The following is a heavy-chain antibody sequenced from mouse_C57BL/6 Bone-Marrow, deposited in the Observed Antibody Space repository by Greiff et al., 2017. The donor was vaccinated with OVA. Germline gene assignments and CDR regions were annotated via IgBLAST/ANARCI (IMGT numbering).Heavy chain of an antibody. CDR1: GFTFSSYG. CDR3: ARLYYYGSYCDY. J-gene: IGHJ2*01. V-gene: IGHV5-6*01. CDR2: ISSGGSYN. Sequence: EVMLVESGGDLVKPGGSLKLSCAASGFTFSSYGMSWVRQTPDKRLEWVATISSGGSYNSYPDSVKGRFTISRDNAKNTLYLQMSSLKSEDTAMYYCARLYYYGSYCDYWGQGTTLTVSS. D-gene: IGHD1-1*01.